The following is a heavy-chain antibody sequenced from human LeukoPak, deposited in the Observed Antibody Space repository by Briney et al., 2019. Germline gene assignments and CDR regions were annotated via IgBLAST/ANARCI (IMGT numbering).Heavy chain of an antibody. CDR2: ISSSGSTI. Sequence: KSGGSLRLSCAASGFTFSDYYMSWIRQAPGKGLEWVSYISSSGSTIYYADSVKGRFTISRDNAKNSLYLQMNSLRAEDTAVYYCAREYSGIMYYFDYWGQGTLVTVSS. V-gene: IGHV3-11*01. CDR3: AREYSGIMYYFDY. J-gene: IGHJ4*02. CDR1: GFTFSDYY. D-gene: IGHD1-26*01.